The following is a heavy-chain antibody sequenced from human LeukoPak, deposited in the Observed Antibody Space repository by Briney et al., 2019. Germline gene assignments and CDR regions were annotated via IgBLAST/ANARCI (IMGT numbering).Heavy chain of an antibody. D-gene: IGHD2-15*01. J-gene: IGHJ6*03. CDR3: ARGQFVVVVAAPWYYYYYMDV. Sequence: SETLSLTCAVYGGSFSGYYWSWIRQPPGKGLEWIGEINHSGSTNYNPSLKSRVTISVDTSKNQFSLKLSSVTAADTAVYYCARGQFVVVVAAPWYYYYYMDVWGKGTTVTVSS. CDR1: GGSFSGYY. CDR2: INHSGST. V-gene: IGHV4-34*01.